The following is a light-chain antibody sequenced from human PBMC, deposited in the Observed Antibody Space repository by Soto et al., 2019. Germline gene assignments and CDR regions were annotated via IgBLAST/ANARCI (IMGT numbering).Light chain of an antibody. Sequence: EIVMTQYPATLSVSPGERATLSCRASQSVSGNLAWYQQKPGQAPRLLIYGASTRATGLPARFSGSGSGTEFTLTISSLQSEDFALYYCQQYDHWPFTFGPGTKVYIK. J-gene: IGKJ3*01. CDR1: QSVSGN. V-gene: IGKV3-15*01. CDR3: QQYDHWPFT. CDR2: GAS.